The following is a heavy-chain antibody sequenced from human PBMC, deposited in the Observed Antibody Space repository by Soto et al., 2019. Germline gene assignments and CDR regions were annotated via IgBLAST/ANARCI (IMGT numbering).Heavy chain of an antibody. CDR3: ATAYYYGSGSYYEHGYNWFDP. V-gene: IGHV1-24*01. J-gene: IGHJ5*02. CDR1: GYTLTELS. D-gene: IGHD3-10*01. CDR2: FDPEDGET. Sequence: ASVKVSCKVSGYTLTELSMHWVRQAPGKGLEWMGDFDPEDGETIYAQKFQGRVTMTEDTSTDTAYMELSSLRSEDTAVYYCATAYYYGSGSYYEHGYNWFDPWGQGTLVTVSS.